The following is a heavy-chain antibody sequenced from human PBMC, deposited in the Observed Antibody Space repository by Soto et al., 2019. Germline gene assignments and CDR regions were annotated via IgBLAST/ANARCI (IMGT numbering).Heavy chain of an antibody. J-gene: IGHJ5*02. Sequence: SETLSLTCAVSGGSISSGGYSWSWIRQPPGKGLEWIGYIYHSGSTYYNPSLKSRVTISVDRSKNQFSLKLSSVTAADTAVYYCAGVSLGFGGFIHNWFDPWGQEPLVTVSS. D-gene: IGHD3-16*01. CDR3: AGVSLGFGGFIHNWFDP. V-gene: IGHV4-30-2*01. CDR2: IYHSGST. CDR1: GGSISSGGYS.